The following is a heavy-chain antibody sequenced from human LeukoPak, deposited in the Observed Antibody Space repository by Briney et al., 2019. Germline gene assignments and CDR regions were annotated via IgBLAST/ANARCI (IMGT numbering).Heavy chain of an antibody. CDR3: ARHPYQLLWLSWFDP. Sequence: SETLSLACTVSGGSSSSSRYYWGWIRQPPGKGLEWIGSIYYSGSTYYNPSLKSRVTISVDTSKNQFSLKLSSVTAADTAVYYCARHPYQLLWLSWFDPWGQGTLVTVSS. CDR2: IYYSGST. CDR1: GGSSSSSRYY. D-gene: IGHD2-2*01. V-gene: IGHV4-39*01. J-gene: IGHJ5*02.